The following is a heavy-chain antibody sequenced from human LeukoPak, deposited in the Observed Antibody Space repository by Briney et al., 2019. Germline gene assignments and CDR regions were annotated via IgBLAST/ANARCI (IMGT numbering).Heavy chain of an antibody. D-gene: IGHD2-15*01. Sequence: GESLKISCKGSGYSFTSYWIGWVRQMPGKGLEWMGIIYPGDSDTRYSPSFQGQVTISADKSISTAYLQWSSLKASDTAMYYCARVGLGYCSGGSCGHVVVDWFDPWGQGTLVTVSS. CDR2: IYPGDSDT. J-gene: IGHJ5*02. CDR1: GYSFTSYW. CDR3: ARVGLGYCSGGSCGHVVVDWFDP. V-gene: IGHV5-51*01.